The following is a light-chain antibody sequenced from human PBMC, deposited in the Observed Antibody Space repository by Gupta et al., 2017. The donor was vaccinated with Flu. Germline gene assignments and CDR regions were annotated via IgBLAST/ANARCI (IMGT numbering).Light chain of an antibody. Sequence: TSTLSSDTSDIAVAWHQQQPQRSPRFMVTIQLYGTTQKGAGIPDRFAGSSSGPGRFLSITSVQAEDEAAYYCQTWDTGPNWVFGGGTKLTVL. CDR1: SDTSDIA. CDR2: IQLYGTT. V-gene: IGLV4-69*01. J-gene: IGLJ3*02. CDR3: QTWDTGPNWV.